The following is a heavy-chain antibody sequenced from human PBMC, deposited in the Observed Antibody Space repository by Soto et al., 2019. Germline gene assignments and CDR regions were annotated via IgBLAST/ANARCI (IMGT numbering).Heavy chain of an antibody. CDR2: IIPIFGTA. CDR1: GCTFSSYA. D-gene: IGHD4-4*01. J-gene: IGHJ6*02. Sequence: AASVKVSCKASGCTFSSYAISWVRQAPGQGLEWMGGIIPIFGTANYAQKFQGRVTITADESTSTAYMELGSLRSEDTAVYYCARPSSYSNYAGDYYGTAVWGQGTRATVSS. V-gene: IGHV1-69*13. CDR3: ARPSSYSNYAGDYYGTAV.